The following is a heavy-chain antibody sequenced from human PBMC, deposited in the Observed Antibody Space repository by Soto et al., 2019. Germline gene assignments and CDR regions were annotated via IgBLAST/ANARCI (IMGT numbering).Heavy chain of an antibody. CDR1: GYTFTNYA. J-gene: IGHJ4*02. CDR2: VNTYNGNP. D-gene: IGHD6-13*01. CDR3: ARDSQYSTSWQRFDS. V-gene: IGHV1-18*01. Sequence: ASVKVSCKASGYTFTNYAIIWVRQAPGRGLEWMGWVNTYNGNPNYAQIFQGRVTMTTDTSTGTAYMELRSLKSDDSAIYYCARDSQYSTSWQRFDSWGQGTLVTVS.